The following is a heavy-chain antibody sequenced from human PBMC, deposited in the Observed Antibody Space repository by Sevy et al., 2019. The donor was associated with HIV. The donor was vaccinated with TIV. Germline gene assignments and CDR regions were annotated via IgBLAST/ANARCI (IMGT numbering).Heavy chain of an antibody. V-gene: IGHV3-23*01. CDR3: ANGEGAGWLFYFDY. Sequence: GGSLRLSCAASGFTFSSYAMSWVRHAPGKGLEWVSAISGSGGSTYYADSVKGRFTISRDNSKNTLYLQMNSLRAEDTAVYYCANGEGAGWLFYFDYWGQGTLVTVSS. CDR2: ISGSGGST. D-gene: IGHD3-22*01. CDR1: GFTFSSYA. J-gene: IGHJ4*02.